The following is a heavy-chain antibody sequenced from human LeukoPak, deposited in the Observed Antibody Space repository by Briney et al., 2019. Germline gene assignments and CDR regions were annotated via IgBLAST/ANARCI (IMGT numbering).Heavy chain of an antibody. V-gene: IGHV3-23*01. CDR3: AKDTPGRGVVVPAAIFDY. D-gene: IGHD2-2*01. J-gene: IGHJ4*02. CDR1: GFTFSSYA. Sequence: GGSLRLSCAASGFTFSSYAMSWVRQAPGKGLEWVPAISGSGGSTYYADSVKGRFTISRDNSKNTLYLQMNSLRAEDTAVYYCAKDTPGRGVVVPAAIFDYWGQGTLVTVSS. CDR2: ISGSGGST.